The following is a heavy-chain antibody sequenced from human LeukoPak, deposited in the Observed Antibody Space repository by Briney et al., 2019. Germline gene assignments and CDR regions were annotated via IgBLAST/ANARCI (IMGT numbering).Heavy chain of an antibody. CDR2: ISSSSSYI. J-gene: IGHJ4*02. D-gene: IGHD5-12*01. CDR1: GLTFRSYS. V-gene: IGHV3-21*01. Sequence: PGGSLRLSCAASGLTFRSYSMNWVRQAPGKGLEWVSSISSSSSYIYYADSVKGRFTISRDNAKNSLYLQMNSLRAEDTAVYCCARVGRYSGYDGTDYWGQGTLVTVSS. CDR3: ARVGRYSGYDGTDY.